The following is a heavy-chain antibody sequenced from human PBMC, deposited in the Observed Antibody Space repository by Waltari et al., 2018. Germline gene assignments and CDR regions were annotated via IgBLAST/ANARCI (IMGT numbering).Heavy chain of an antibody. D-gene: IGHD2-21*02. CDR2: IYSRGAT. J-gene: IGHJ2*01. CDR1: GFTVKTNY. V-gene: IGHV3-66*02. CDR3: ARHCGGDCLHWYFDL. Sequence: QLVESGGGLVQQGGALRLSCPASGFTVKTNYMSWVRQAPGKGLEWVSIIYSRGATYYAESVKGRFTISRDNSNMLYLQMRSLRAEDTAVYYCARHCGGDCLHWYFDLWGRGTLVTVSS.